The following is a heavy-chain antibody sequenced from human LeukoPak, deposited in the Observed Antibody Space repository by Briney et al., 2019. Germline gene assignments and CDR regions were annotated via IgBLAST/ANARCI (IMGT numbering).Heavy chain of an antibody. J-gene: IGHJ5*02. V-gene: IGHV1-18*01. Sequence: ASVKVSCKASGYTFTSYGISWVRQAPGQGLEWMGWVTPYNGNTNYAQKFQGRVTMSTDTSTSTDYMELRSLRFDGTAIYYCAKDWHILTGRNCFDPWGQGTLVTVSS. CDR3: AKDWHILTGRNCFDP. CDR1: GYTFTSYG. CDR2: VTPYNGNT. D-gene: IGHD3-9*01.